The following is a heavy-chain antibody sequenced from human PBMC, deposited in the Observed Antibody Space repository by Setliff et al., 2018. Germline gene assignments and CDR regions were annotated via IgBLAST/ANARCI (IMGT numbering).Heavy chain of an antibody. J-gene: IGHJ6*03. Sequence: SETLSLTCTVSGDSISGAKYYWSWIRQSAGKGLEWIGHIYTSWSTNYNPSLKSRVTISVDTSKNQFSLSLSSVTAADTAVYYCARMSGFQYMDVWGKGTTVTVSS. CDR2: IYTSWST. D-gene: IGHD3-3*01. CDR1: GDSISGAKYY. CDR3: ARMSGFQYMDV. V-gene: IGHV4-61*09.